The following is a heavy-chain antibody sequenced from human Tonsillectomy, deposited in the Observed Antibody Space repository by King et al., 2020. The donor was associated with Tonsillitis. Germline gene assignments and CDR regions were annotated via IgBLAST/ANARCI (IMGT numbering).Heavy chain of an antibody. V-gene: IGHV5-51*03. CDR1: GYTFSRYW. Sequence: QLVQSGAEVKKPGESLKISCKGSGYTFSRYWIGWVRQMPGKGLEWMGIIYPSDSDTRYSPSFQGQVTISADKSISTAYLQWNSLKASDTAMYYCAIHIALAGVDSWGQGTLVTVSS. CDR2: IYPSDSDT. CDR3: AIHIALAGVDS. J-gene: IGHJ4*02. D-gene: IGHD6-19*01.